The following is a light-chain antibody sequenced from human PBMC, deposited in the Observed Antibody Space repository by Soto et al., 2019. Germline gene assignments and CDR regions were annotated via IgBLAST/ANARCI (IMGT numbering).Light chain of an antibody. CDR1: SGDIGTYNY. V-gene: IGLV2-14*01. Sequence: QSALPQPASVSGSPGQSITISCTGTSGDIGTYNYVSWYQQHPGKVPKLIMYEVGNRPSGVSNRFSGNKSGNTASLTIAGLQADDEADYYCSSYRRGSTLFGGGTKLTVL. J-gene: IGLJ2*01. CDR3: SSYRRGSTL. CDR2: EVG.